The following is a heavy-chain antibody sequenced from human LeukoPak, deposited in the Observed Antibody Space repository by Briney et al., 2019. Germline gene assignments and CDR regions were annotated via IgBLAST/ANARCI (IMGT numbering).Heavy chain of an antibody. CDR3: ARGYCSGGSCYRTRPDLYYFDH. Sequence: GGSLRLSCAASGFIFTNYFMSWVRQAPGKGLEWVASIKHDGSEKYYADSVRGRFTISRDNTMNSLYLQMNSLRAEDTAVYYCARGYCSGGSCYRTRPDLYYFDHWGQGTLVTVSS. D-gene: IGHD2-15*01. V-gene: IGHV3-7*03. CDR1: GFIFTNYF. CDR2: IKHDGSEK. J-gene: IGHJ4*02.